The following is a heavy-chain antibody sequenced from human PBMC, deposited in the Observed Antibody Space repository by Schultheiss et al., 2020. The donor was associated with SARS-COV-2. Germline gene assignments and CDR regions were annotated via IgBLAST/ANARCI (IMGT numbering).Heavy chain of an antibody. D-gene: IGHD3-10*01. V-gene: IGHV3-69-1*01. J-gene: IGHJ6*03. CDR3: AKHEFYFYYSYMDV. CDR1: GFTFSTHW. CDR2: ISSSSTI. Sequence: GGSLRLSCAASGFTFSTHWMHWVRQAPGKGLEWVSSISSSSTIYYADSVKGRFTISRDNAKNSLYLQLNSLRAEDTAVYYCAKHEFYFYYSYMDVWGKGTTVTGSS.